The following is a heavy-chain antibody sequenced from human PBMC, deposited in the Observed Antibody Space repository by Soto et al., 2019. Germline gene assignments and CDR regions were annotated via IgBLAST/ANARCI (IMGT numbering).Heavy chain of an antibody. CDR1: GYTFTNYA. J-gene: IGHJ4*02. Sequence: ASVKFSCKASGYTFTNYAMHWVRQAPGQMLECMVWINAGNDNTKYXXKFQGRVXXTRDTSASTAXMELSXLRSEDTAVHYRARDYTAAAGQPDYWRQGRVVRVSS. V-gene: IGHV1-3*01. CDR2: INAGNDNT. CDR3: ARDYTAAAGQPDY. D-gene: IGHD6-13*01.